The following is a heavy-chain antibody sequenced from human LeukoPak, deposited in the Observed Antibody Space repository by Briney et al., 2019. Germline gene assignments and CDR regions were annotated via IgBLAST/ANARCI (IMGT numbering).Heavy chain of an antibody. Sequence: GASVKVSCKASGGAFSSYAISWVRQAPGQGLEWMGGIIPIFGTANYAQKFQGRATITADESTSTAYMELGSLRSEDTAVYYCASAPPSGGATGYYFDYWGQGTLVTVSS. V-gene: IGHV1-69*13. CDR1: GGAFSSYA. J-gene: IGHJ4*02. D-gene: IGHD1-26*01. CDR2: IIPIFGTA. CDR3: ASAPPSGGATGYYFDY.